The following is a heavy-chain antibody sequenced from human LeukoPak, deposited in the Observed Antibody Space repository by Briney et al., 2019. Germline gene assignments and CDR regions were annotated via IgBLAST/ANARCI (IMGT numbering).Heavy chain of an antibody. D-gene: IGHD1-1*01. V-gene: IGHV6-1*01. CDR1: GDSVSSNSAA. CDR2: TYYRSKWYN. J-gene: IGHJ6*02. CDR3: ARGPLDWNDRSRYYYYGMDV. Sequence: SQTLSLTCAISGDSVSSNSAAWNWIRQSPSRGLEWLGRTYYRSKWYNDYAVSVKSRITINPDTSKNQFSLQLNSVTPEDTAVYYCARGPLDWNDRSRYYYYGMDVWGQGTTVTVSS.